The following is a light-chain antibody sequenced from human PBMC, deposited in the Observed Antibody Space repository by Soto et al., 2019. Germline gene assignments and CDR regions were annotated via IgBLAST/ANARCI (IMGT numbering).Light chain of an antibody. Sequence: EIVLTQSPGTLSLSPGERATLSCRASQGLSGNLAWYQQKPGQAPRLLIYGASSRATGIPDRFSGSGSGTDFTLTISRLEPEDFAVYYCRQYGSSPSYTFGQGTKLEIK. V-gene: IGKV3-20*01. CDR2: GAS. CDR1: QGLSGN. CDR3: RQYGSSPSYT. J-gene: IGKJ2*01.